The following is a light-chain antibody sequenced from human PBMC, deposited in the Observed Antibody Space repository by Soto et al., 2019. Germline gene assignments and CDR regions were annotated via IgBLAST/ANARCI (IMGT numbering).Light chain of an antibody. CDR2: KAS. J-gene: IGKJ1*01. CDR3: HQYHNFPRT. Sequence: DIQMTQSPSTLSASVGDRVTITCRASQSIGNWLAWYQQKPGKAPHLLIYKASNLESGVPSRFSGSGSGTEFTLTITSLQPDDFATYYCHQYHNFPRTFGQGTKVDIK. V-gene: IGKV1-5*03. CDR1: QSIGNW.